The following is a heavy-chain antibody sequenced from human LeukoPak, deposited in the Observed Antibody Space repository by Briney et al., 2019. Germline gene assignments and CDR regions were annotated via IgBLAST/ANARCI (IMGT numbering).Heavy chain of an antibody. D-gene: IGHD3-10*02. Sequence: PGGSLRLACAASGFTFSSYEMNWVRQAPGKGLEWVSYISSSGSTIYYADSVKGRFTISRDNAKNSLYLQMNSLRAEDTAVYYCAELAITMIGGVWGKGTTVTISS. V-gene: IGHV3-48*03. J-gene: IGHJ6*04. CDR3: AELAITMIGGV. CDR2: ISSSGSTI. CDR1: GFTFSSYE.